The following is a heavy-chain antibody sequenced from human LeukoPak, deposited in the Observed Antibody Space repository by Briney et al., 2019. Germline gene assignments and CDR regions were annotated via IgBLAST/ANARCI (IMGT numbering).Heavy chain of an antibody. CDR1: GDSISSSPFY. CDR3: AGQEPRVGSRDATGDY. V-gene: IGHV4-39*01. J-gene: IGHJ4*02. Sequence: SETLSLTCTVSGDSISSSPFYWGWNRQPPGKRLEWIGSIFYTGNTYYNPSLKSRVTISVDTSKNQFSLKLSSVTAADTAVYYCAGQEPRVGSRDATGDYWGQGTLVTVSS. D-gene: IGHD5-24*01. CDR2: IFYTGNT.